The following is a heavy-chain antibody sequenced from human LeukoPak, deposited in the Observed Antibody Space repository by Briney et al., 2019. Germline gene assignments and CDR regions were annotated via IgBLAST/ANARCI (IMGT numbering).Heavy chain of an antibody. J-gene: IGHJ6*02. CDR2: IYTGGST. V-gene: IGHV3-66*01. CDR1: GFTLSRYA. CDR3: ARDVTPPYSSSRKVNYGMDV. D-gene: IGHD6-13*01. Sequence: PGRSLRLSCGAPGFTLSRYARNLVRQAPRKGLGWVSVIYTGGSTYYTDSVRGRFTIDRDNSKNTLYLQMTSLRAEDTAVYYCARDVTPPYSSSRKVNYGMDVWGHGTSVTVSS.